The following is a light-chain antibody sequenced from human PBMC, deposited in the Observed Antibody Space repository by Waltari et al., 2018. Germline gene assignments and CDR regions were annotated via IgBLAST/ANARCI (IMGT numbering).Light chain of an antibody. CDR3: SSYTSSGPFYVV. J-gene: IGLJ2*01. CDR2: EVR. CDR1: SSDVGIYQS. Sequence: QSALTQPPSVSGSPGPSVTISCPGTSSDVGIYQSVSWYQQPPRTAPKLMIYEVRNRPSGVPDRFSGSKSGNTASLTISGLQAEDEADYYCSSYTSSGPFYVVFGGGTKLTVL. V-gene: IGLV2-18*02.